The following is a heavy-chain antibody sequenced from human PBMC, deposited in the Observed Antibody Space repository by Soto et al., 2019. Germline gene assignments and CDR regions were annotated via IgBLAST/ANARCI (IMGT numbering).Heavy chain of an antibody. V-gene: IGHV3-21*01. CDR3: ARARRPNRKLDGMGV. D-gene: IGHD6-6*01. CDR1: GFTFSSYS. J-gene: IGHJ6*02. CDR2: ISSSSSYI. Sequence: PGGSLRLSCAASGFTFSSYSMNWVRQAPGKGLEWVSSISSSSSYIYYADSVKGRFTISRDNAKNSLYLQMNSLRAEDTAVYYCARARRPNRKLDGMGVWGQGTTVTVSS.